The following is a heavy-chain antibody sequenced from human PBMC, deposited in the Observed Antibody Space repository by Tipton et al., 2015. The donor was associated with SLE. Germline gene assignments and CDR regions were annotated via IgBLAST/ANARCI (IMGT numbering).Heavy chain of an antibody. J-gene: IGHJ4*02. V-gene: IGHV3-30*19. D-gene: IGHD1-26*01. CDR1: GFTFSTYG. Sequence: SLRLSCAASGFTFSTYGMHWVRQAPGKGLEWVAVISYDGSNKFYADSVKGRFTISRDNSKNTLYLQMNSLRAEDTAVYSCAGELLDYFDYWGQGTLVTVSS. CDR2: ISYDGSNK. CDR3: AGELLDYFDY.